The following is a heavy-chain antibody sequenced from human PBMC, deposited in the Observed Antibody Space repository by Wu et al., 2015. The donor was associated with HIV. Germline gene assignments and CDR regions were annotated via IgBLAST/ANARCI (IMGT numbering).Heavy chain of an antibody. CDR3: ASRYGGKEINYFDY. CDR2: IDTHNRET. D-gene: IGHD4-23*01. CDR1: GYTFRNYG. V-gene: IGHV1-18*01. J-gene: IGHJ4*02. Sequence: QVHLVQSGIEIKRPGASVKVSCKASGYTFRNYGINWVRQAPGHGLEWMGWIDTHNRETEYSQKFRGRVTLTTDTAATTAYLEMRSLRSDDTAVYYCASRYGGKEINYFDYWGQGTQVTVSS.